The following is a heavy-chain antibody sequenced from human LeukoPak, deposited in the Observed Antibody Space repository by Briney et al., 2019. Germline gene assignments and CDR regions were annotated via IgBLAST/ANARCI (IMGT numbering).Heavy chain of an antibody. D-gene: IGHD1-26*01. Sequence: GGSLRLSCAASGFTFSSYAMSWVRQAPGKGLEWVSAISGSGGSTYYADSVKGRFTISRDNSENTLYLQMNSLRAEDTAVYYCAKGGEYSGSYNPPDYWGQGTLVTVSS. V-gene: IGHV3-23*01. CDR1: GFTFSSYA. CDR2: ISGSGGST. J-gene: IGHJ4*02. CDR3: AKGGEYSGSYNPPDY.